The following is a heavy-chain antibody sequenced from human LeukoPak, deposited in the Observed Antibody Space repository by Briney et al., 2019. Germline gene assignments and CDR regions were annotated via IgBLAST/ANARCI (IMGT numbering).Heavy chain of an antibody. CDR2: ISAYNGNT. J-gene: IGHJ4*02. CDR1: GYTFTSYG. D-gene: IGHD3-9*01. CDR3: ARGATGVLRYFDWLFEHDY. V-gene: IGHV1-18*01. Sequence: GASVKVSCTASGYTFTSYGISWVRQAPGQGLEWMGWISAYNGNTSYAQKLQGRVTMTTDTSTSTAYMELRSLRSDDTAVYYCARGATGVLRYFDWLFEHDYWGQGTLVTVSS.